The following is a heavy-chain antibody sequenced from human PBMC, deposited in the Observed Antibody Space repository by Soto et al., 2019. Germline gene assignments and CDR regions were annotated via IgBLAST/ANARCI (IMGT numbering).Heavy chain of an antibody. CDR1: GGSISGSY. CDR2: VYYTGST. V-gene: IGHV4-59*01. Sequence: SETLSLTCSVSGGSISGSYWSWIRQSPGKGLEWLGYVYYTGSTNYSPSLGSRVSISVDTSKNEFSLRLSSVTAADTAVYFCARSVAVPGAHIDYWGQGTQVTVSS. D-gene: IGHD6-19*01. J-gene: IGHJ4*02. CDR3: ARSVAVPGAHIDY.